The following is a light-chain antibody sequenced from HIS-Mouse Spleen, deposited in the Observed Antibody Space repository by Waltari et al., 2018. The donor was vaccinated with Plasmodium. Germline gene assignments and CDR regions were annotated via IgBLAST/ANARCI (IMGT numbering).Light chain of an antibody. CDR2: GKN. V-gene: IGLV3-19*01. CDR1: SPRSYY. CDR3: NSRDSSGNHWV. J-gene: IGLJ3*02. Sequence: SSELTQDPAVSVALGQTVRITCQGNSPRSYYASWYQQKQGQAPVVVIYGKNNRPSWIPDRFSGSSSGNTASLTITGAQAEDEADYYCNSRDSSGNHWVFGGGTKLTVL.